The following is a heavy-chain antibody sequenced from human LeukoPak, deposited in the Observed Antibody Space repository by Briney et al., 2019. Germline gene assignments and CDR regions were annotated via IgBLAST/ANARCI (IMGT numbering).Heavy chain of an antibody. CDR1: GFTFSDYY. CDR2: ISSSGRTI. Sequence: GSLRLSCAGSGFTFSDYYMSWIRQAPGKGLEWVSYISSSGRTIYYADSVKGRFTISRDNAKNSLYLQMNSLRAEDTAVYYCARADCSSSSCYELGYWGQGTLVTVSS. CDR3: ARADCSSSSCYELGY. V-gene: IGHV3-11*04. J-gene: IGHJ4*02. D-gene: IGHD2-2*01.